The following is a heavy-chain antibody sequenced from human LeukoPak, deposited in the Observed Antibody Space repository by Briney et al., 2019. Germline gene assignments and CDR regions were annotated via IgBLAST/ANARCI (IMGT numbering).Heavy chain of an antibody. CDR3: ARVAGGSGSYNWNYFDY. Sequence: SVNVSCKASGYTFTSYAISWVRQTPGQGLEWMGGIIPIFGTANYAQKFQGRVTITADESTSTAYMELSSLRSEDTAVYYCARVAGGSGSYNWNYFDYWGQGTLVTVSS. J-gene: IGHJ4*02. V-gene: IGHV1-69*13. D-gene: IGHD3-10*01. CDR2: IIPIFGTA. CDR1: GYTFTSYA.